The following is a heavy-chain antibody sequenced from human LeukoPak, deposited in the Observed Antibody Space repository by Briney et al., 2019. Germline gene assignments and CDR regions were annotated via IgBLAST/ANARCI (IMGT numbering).Heavy chain of an antibody. CDR2: IKQDGTEK. CDR3: AREDVNYYRFDP. D-gene: IGHD3-10*01. Sequence: GGSLRLSCEASGFPFSPYWMSWVRQAPGKGLEWVANIKQDGTEKYYVDSVKGRFTISRDNAKNSVHLQMNSLRAGDTAVYFCAREDVNYYRFDPWGQGTLVTVSS. V-gene: IGHV3-7*01. J-gene: IGHJ5*02. CDR1: GFPFSPYW.